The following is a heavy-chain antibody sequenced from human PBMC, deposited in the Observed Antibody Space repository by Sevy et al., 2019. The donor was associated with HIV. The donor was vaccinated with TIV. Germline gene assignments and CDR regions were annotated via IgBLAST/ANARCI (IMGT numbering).Heavy chain of an antibody. CDR1: GDSMNSYY. J-gene: IGHJ4*02. V-gene: IGHV4-4*07. CDR3: ARGGAAIGRLPDF. CDR2: IYARGNT. Sequence: SETLSLTCTVSGDSMNSYYWSWIRQPAGKGLEWLGRIYARGNTDYNPYLKSRVTMSIDTSKNQFFLKLNSVTAADTAVYFCARGGAAIGRLPDFWGQGTLVTVSS. D-gene: IGHD6-13*01.